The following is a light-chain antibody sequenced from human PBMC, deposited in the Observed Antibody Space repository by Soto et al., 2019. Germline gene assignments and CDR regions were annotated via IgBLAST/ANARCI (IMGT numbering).Light chain of an antibody. J-gene: IGKJ5*01. CDR1: QSVSSSY. V-gene: IGKV3-20*01. Sequence: EIVLTQSPGTLSLSPGERATLSCRASQSVSSSYLAWYQQKPGQAPRLLIYGASSRATGIPDRFSVSGSGTDFTLTISRLEPEDFAVYYCQQYCSSPPITFGQGTRLEIK. CDR3: QQYCSSPPIT. CDR2: GAS.